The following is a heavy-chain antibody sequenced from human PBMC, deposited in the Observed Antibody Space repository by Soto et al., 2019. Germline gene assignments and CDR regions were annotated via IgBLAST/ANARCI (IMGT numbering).Heavy chain of an antibody. V-gene: IGHV1-69*06. CDR1: GGTFSSYA. D-gene: IGHD1-26*01. Sequence: QVQLVQSGAEVKKPGSSVKVSCKASGGTFSSYAISWVRQAPGQGLEWMGGIIPIFGTANYAQKFQGRVTITADKSTSTAYMELSSLRSEDTAVYYCASKVHSGSYSRDDAFDIWGQGTMVTVSS. CDR2: IIPIFGTA. J-gene: IGHJ3*02. CDR3: ASKVHSGSYSRDDAFDI.